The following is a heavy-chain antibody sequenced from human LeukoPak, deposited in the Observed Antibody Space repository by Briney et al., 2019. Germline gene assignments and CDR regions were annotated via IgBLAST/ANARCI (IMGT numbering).Heavy chain of an antibody. V-gene: IGHV4-59*12. CDR1: GGFITNYY. CDR3: ARSRSYYSRWFDP. D-gene: IGHD3-10*01. Sequence: SETLSLTCSVSGGFITNYYWGWIRQPPGKGLEWIGYIYYSGDSNSDPSLKSRVSISVDTSKNQFSLKLTSVTAADTAVYYCARSRSYYSRWFDPWGQGTLVTVSS. J-gene: IGHJ5*02. CDR2: IYYSGDS.